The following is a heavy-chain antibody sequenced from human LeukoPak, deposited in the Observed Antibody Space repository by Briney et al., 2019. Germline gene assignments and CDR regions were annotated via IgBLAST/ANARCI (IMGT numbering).Heavy chain of an antibody. J-gene: IGHJ4*02. CDR2: ISSSGSTI. D-gene: IGHD3-10*01. Sequence: PGGSLRLSCAASGFTFSSYEMNWVRQAPGKGLEWVSYISSSGSTIYYADSVKGRFTISRDNSKNTLYLQMNSLRAEDTAVYYCAKFRVGELLYYLDFWGQGTLVTVSS. CDR3: AKFRVGELLYYLDF. CDR1: GFTFSSYE. V-gene: IGHV3-48*03.